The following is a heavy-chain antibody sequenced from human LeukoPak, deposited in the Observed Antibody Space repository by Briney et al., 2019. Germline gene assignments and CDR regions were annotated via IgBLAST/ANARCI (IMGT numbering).Heavy chain of an antibody. D-gene: IGHD6-13*01. Sequence: VASVKVSCKASGGTFSSYAISWVRQAPGQGLEWMGRIIPIFGTANYAQRFQGRVTITTDESTSTACMELSSLRSEDTAVYYCARDRESGYSSSWYGRTFDPWGQGTLVTVSS. CDR2: IIPIFGTA. V-gene: IGHV1-69*05. CDR3: ARDRESGYSSSWYGRTFDP. CDR1: GGTFSSYA. J-gene: IGHJ5*02.